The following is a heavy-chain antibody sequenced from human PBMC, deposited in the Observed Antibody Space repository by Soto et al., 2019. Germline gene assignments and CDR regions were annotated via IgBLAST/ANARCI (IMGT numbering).Heavy chain of an antibody. Sequence: AESMPISYKGSGYSFTSYLIGWVRQMPGKVLEWMGIIDPGDSDTRYSASFQGQVTISADRSISTAYLQWSSLKASDTAMYYCGRQQGPLFIYGSGGYYVMYFCGQG. CDR2: IDPGDSDT. V-gene: IGHV5-51*01. J-gene: IGHJ3*01. CDR1: GYSFTSYL. CDR3: GRQQGPLFIYGSGGYYVMYF. D-gene: IGHD3-10*01.